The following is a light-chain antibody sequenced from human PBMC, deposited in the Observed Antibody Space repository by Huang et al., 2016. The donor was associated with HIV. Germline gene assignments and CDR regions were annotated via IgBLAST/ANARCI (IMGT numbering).Light chain of an antibody. Sequence: DILLTQSPSSLSASVGDRVTITCRASQNINTYLNWSQQKPGKAPNLLIHSASTLQTGVPSRFSGSGSGTDFTLTVNSLQPEDSATYYCQQGYSALITFGQGTRL. J-gene: IGKJ5*01. CDR3: QQGYSALIT. CDR2: SAS. CDR1: QNINTY. V-gene: IGKV1-39*01.